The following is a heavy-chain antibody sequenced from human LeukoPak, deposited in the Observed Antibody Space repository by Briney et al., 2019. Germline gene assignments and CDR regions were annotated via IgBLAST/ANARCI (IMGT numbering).Heavy chain of an antibody. CDR3: ATTYGSGIIP. CDR2: ITGSSSNI. CDR1: GFTFSSYS. D-gene: IGHD3-10*01. V-gene: IGHV3-21*01. J-gene: IGHJ5*02. Sequence: GGSLRLSCAVSGFTFSSYSMNWVRQAPGKGLEWVSSITGSSSNIYYADSVKGRFTISRDNAKNSLYLQLNSLRAEDTAVYYCATTYGSGIIPWGQGTLVTVSS.